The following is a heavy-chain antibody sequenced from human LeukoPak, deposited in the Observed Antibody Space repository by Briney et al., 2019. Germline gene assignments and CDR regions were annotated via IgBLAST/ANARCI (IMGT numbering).Heavy chain of an antibody. CDR2: ISSSSSYI. J-gene: IGHJ4*02. V-gene: IGHV3-21*01. D-gene: IGHD2-2*01. CDR1: GFTFSSYS. Sequence: GGSLRLSCAASGFTFSSYSMNWVRQAPGKGLEWVSSISSSSSYIHYADSVKGRFTISRDNAKNSLYLQMNSLRAEDTAVYYCARDYDVVVPAAIHYWGQGTLVTVSS. CDR3: ARDYDVVVPAAIHY.